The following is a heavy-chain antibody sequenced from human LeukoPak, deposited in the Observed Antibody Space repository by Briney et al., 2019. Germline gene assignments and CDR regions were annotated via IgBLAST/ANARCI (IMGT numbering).Heavy chain of an antibody. V-gene: IGHV3-23*01. J-gene: IGHJ4*02. D-gene: IGHD1-26*01. CDR2: ISYKGGRA. Sequence: PGGSLRLSCAAAGFTLNNYAMSWVRQAPGEGLEWDSLISYKGGRAYSADSVKGRFSISRDNSKNTVYLTMNSLRVEDTAVYYCAKGPVSAIVGATTLDYWGQGTLVTVSS. CDR3: AKGPVSAIVGATTLDY. CDR1: GFTLNNYA.